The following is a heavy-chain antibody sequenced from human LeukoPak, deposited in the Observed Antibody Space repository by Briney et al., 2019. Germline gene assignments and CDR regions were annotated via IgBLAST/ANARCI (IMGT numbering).Heavy chain of an antibody. D-gene: IGHD3-22*01. Sequence: GGSLRLSCAASGFPFSDVWMSWVRQAPGKGLEWVGRIKSKTDGGTADYGAPVKGRFTFSRDDSKNTLYLQMNSLNTEDTAVYYCTTDWYYYDNSGYYPTFWGQGTLVTVSS. CDR3: TTDWYYYDNSGYYPTF. V-gene: IGHV3-15*01. J-gene: IGHJ4*02. CDR1: GFPFSDVW. CDR2: IKSKTDGGTA.